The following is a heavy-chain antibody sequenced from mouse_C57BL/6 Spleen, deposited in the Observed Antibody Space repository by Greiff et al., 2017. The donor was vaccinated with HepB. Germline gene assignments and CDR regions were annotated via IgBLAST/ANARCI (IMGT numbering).Heavy chain of an antibody. D-gene: IGHD1-1*01. J-gene: IGHJ1*03. Sequence: QVQLQQPGAELVMPGASVKLSCKASGYTFTSYWMHWVKQRPGQGLEWIGEIDPSDSYTNYNQKFKGKSTLTVDKSSSTAYMQLSSRTSEDSAVDYCARDGGYYYGSSYPHWYFDVWGTGTTVTVSS. V-gene: IGHV1-69*01. CDR2: IDPSDSYT. CDR3: ARDGGYYYGSSYPHWYFDV. CDR1: GYTFTSYW.